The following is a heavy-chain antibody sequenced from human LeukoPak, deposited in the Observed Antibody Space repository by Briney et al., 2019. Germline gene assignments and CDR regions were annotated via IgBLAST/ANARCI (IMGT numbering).Heavy chain of an antibody. J-gene: IGHJ2*01. D-gene: IGHD6-13*01. Sequence: SETLSPTCTVSGASISTYYWSWIRQSAGKGLEWIGRSSGSTNYNPSLKSRVTVSVDTSKNQLSLQLKTVTAADTAVYYCARDSRSISPWFFDVWGRGTLVTVSS. CDR1: GASISTYY. CDR3: ARDSRSISPWFFDV. V-gene: IGHV4-4*07. CDR2: SSGST.